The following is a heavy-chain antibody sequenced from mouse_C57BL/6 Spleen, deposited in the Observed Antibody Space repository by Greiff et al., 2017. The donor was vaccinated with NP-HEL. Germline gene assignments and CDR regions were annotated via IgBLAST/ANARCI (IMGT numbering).Heavy chain of an antibody. CDR1: GFTFTDYY. D-gene: IGHD1-1*01. J-gene: IGHJ2*01. CDR2: IRNKANGYTT. V-gene: IGHV7-3*03. Sequence: EVQLQESGGGLVQPGGSLSLSCAASGFTFTDYYMSWVRQPPGKALEWLGFIRNKANGYTTEYSASVKGRFTISRDNSQSILYLQMNALRAEGSATYFCAKEYYGRFYYWGQGTTLTVSS. CDR3: AKEYYGRFYY.